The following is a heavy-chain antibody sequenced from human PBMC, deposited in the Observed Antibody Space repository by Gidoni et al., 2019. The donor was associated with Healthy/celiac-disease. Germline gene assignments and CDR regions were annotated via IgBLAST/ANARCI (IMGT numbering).Heavy chain of an antibody. V-gene: IGHV3-23*04. D-gene: IGHD2-8*01. J-gene: IGHJ4*02. CDR2: ISGSGGST. Sequence: EVQLVESGGGLVQPGGSLRLSCAASGFPCSSYAMSWVRQAPGKGLEWVSAISGSGGSTYYADSVKGRFTISRDNSKNTLYLQMNSLRAEDTAVYYCAKDRGRMSWYFDYWGQGTLVTVSS. CDR1: GFPCSSYA. CDR3: AKDRGRMSWYFDY.